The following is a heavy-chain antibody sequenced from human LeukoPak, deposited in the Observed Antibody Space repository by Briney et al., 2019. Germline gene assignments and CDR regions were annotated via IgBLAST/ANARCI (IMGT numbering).Heavy chain of an antibody. V-gene: IGHV3-30-3*01. Sequence: QTGGSLRLSCAASGFTFSSYAMHWVRQAPGKGLEWVAVISYDESNKYYADSVKGRLTISRDNSKNTLYLQMHSLRAEDTALYYCARETGSSVGSTDFDYWGQGTLVTVS. D-gene: IGHD6-6*01. CDR1: GFTFSSYA. CDR3: ARETGSSVGSTDFDY. CDR2: ISYDESNK. J-gene: IGHJ4*02.